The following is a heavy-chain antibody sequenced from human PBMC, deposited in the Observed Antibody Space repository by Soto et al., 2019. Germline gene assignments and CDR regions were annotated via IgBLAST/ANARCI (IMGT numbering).Heavy chain of an antibody. V-gene: IGHV3-11*01. Sequence: GGSLRLSCAASGFTFSDYYMSWIRQAPGKGLEWVSYISSSGSIIYYADSVKGRFTISRDNAKNSLYLQMNSLRAEDTAVYYCARDGPGLSRIDAFDIWGQGTMVTVSS. D-gene: IGHD3-10*01. J-gene: IGHJ3*02. CDR2: ISSSGSII. CDR3: ARDGPGLSRIDAFDI. CDR1: GFTFSDYY.